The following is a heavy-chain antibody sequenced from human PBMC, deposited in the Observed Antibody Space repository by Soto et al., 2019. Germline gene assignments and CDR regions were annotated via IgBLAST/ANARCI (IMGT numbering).Heavy chain of an antibody. V-gene: IGHV4-31*03. J-gene: IGHJ4*02. CDR2: IYYSGST. D-gene: IGHD4-17*01. Sequence: SETPSLTCTVSGGSISSGGYYWSWIRQHPGKGLEWIGYIYYSGSTYYNPSLKSRVTISVDTSKNQFSLKLSSVTAADTAVYYCARAPIVPYGDYAPIDYWGQGTLVTVSS. CDR3: ARAPIVPYGDYAPIDY. CDR1: GGSISSGGYY.